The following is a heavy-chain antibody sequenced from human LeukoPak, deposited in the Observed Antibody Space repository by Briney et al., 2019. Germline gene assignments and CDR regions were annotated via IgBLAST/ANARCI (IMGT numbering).Heavy chain of an antibody. CDR1: GXTFSYYA. CDR3: AKGPTYDSLPYYFDY. D-gene: IGHD3-22*01. CDR2: ISSNGGST. J-gene: IGHJ4*02. V-gene: IGHV3-64D*09. Sequence: GGSLRLSCSASGXTFSYYAMHWVRQAAGKGLECVSGISSNGGSTYYADSLKGRFTVSRDNSNNTLYLQMSSLRAEDTAIYYCAKGPTYDSLPYYFDYWGQGTLVTVSS.